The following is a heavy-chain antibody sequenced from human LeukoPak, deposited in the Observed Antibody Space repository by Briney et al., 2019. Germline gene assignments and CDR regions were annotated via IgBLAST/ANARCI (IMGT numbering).Heavy chain of an antibody. D-gene: IGHD3-3*01. J-gene: IGHJ6*03. Sequence: SETLSLTCAVSGYSISSGYYWGWIRQPPGKGLEWIGSIYHGGSTYYNPSLKSRVTISVDTSKNHFSLKLSSVTAADPPVYYCASLTYYDFWSGSYYMDVWGKGTTVTVSS. CDR2: IYHGGST. CDR3: ASLTYYDFWSGSYYMDV. V-gene: IGHV4-38-2*01. CDR1: GYSISSGYY.